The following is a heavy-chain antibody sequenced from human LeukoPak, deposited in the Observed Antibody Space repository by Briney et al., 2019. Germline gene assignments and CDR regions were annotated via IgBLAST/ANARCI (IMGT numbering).Heavy chain of an antibody. J-gene: IGHJ4*02. CDR2: IRSKAYGGTT. Sequence: PGGSLRLSCTASGFTFGDYVMSWVRQAPGKGLEWVGFIRSKAYGGTTEYAASVKGRFTISRDDSKSIAYLQMNGLKTEDTAVYFCTREVDTAMAASVAAVFDYWGQGTLVTVSS. CDR1: GFTFGDYV. D-gene: IGHD5-18*01. V-gene: IGHV3-49*04. CDR3: TREVDTAMAASVAAVFDY.